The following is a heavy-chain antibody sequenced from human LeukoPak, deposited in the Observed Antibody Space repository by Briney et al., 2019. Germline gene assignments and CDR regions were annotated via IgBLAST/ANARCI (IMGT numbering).Heavy chain of an antibody. V-gene: IGHV4-61*01. Sequence: SETLSLTCTVSGGSVSSGSYYWSWIRQPPGKGLEWIGYIFYSGNTNYNPSLKSRVTISVDTSKNQFSPKLTSVTAADTAVYYCARFPYCGGDCYFFNDYWGQGTLVTVSS. CDR2: IFYSGNT. CDR3: ARFPYCGGDCYFFNDY. CDR1: GGSVSSGSYY. D-gene: IGHD2-21*02. J-gene: IGHJ4*02.